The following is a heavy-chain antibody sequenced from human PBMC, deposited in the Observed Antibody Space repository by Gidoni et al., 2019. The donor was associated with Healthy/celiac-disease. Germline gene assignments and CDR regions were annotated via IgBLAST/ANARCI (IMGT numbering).Heavy chain of an antibody. D-gene: IGHD2-8*01. V-gene: IGHV3-21*04. CDR2: ISSSSRYI. CDR1: GFTFSSYS. J-gene: IGHJ6*03. Sequence: EVQLVESGGGLVKPGGSLRLSCAASGFTFSSYSMNWVRQAPGKGLGWVSSISSSSRYIYHADSVKGRFTISRDKAKNSLYLQMNSLRAEDTAVYYCARSMLYKYYYYYYIDVWGKGTTVTVSS. CDR3: ARSMLYKYYYYYYIDV.